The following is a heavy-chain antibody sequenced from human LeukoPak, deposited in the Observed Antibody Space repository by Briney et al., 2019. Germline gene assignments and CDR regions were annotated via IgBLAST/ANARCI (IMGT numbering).Heavy chain of an antibody. CDR1: GFTFSSYA. Sequence: GGSLRLSCAASGFTFSSYAMHWVRQAPGKGLEWVAVISYDGNNKYYADSVKGRFTISRDNSKKTLHLQMNSLRAEDTAVYYCARTYCSSTSCNTYYYYGMDVWGQGTTVTDSS. CDR3: ARTYCSSTSCNTYYYYGMDV. D-gene: IGHD2-2*01. CDR2: ISYDGNNK. J-gene: IGHJ6*02. V-gene: IGHV3-30-3*01.